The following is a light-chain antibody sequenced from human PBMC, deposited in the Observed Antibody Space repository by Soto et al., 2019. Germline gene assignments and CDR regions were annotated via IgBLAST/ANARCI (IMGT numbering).Light chain of an antibody. CDR1: QGIIDA. J-gene: IGKJ1*01. CDR3: LQHNSYPQT. V-gene: IGKV1-17*01. Sequence: IQMTQSPSSLSASVGDRVTITCRASQGIIDALGWYQQKPGKAPKRLIYAASSLQSGVPSRFSGSGSGTEFTLTISSLQPEDFATDYCLQHNSYPQTFGQGTKVEIK. CDR2: AAS.